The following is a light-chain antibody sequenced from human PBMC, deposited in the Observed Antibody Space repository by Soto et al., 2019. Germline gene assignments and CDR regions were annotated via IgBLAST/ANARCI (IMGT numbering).Light chain of an antibody. Sequence: IQMTHSPSSLSASVLYRVTISCLSSQDIRNTLSWYQQKPGEAPKLLIFAASNLQSGVPSRFSGSGSVTDFTLAITGLQPEDFATYYCLQYYNFSWTFGQGTKVDIK. CDR3: LQYYNFSWT. V-gene: IGKV1-6*01. CDR1: QDIRNT. CDR2: AAS. J-gene: IGKJ1*01.